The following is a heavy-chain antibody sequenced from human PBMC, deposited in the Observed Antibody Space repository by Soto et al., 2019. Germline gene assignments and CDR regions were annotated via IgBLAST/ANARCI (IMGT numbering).Heavy chain of an antibody. V-gene: IGHV3-30*18. Sequence: LRLSCAASGFTFSSYGMHWVRQAPGKGLEWVAVISYDGSNKYYADSVKGRFTISRDNSKNTLYLQMNSLRAEDTAVYYCAKAYSSSWFGSDYWGQGTLVTVSS. D-gene: IGHD6-13*01. CDR2: ISYDGSNK. CDR1: GFTFSSYG. J-gene: IGHJ4*02. CDR3: AKAYSSSWFGSDY.